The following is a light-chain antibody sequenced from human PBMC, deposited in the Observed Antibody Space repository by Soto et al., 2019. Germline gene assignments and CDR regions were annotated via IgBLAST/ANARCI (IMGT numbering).Light chain of an antibody. CDR1: QSASTN. CDR3: QQYNSWPPTWT. J-gene: IGKJ1*01. V-gene: IGKV3-15*01. CDR2: GAS. Sequence: EIVMTQSPATLSVSPGERATLSCRASQSASTNLAWYQQKPGQAPRLVIYGASIRATSFPARFSGSGSGTEFTLPIHSLQSEDFAVYFCQQYNSWPPTWTFGQGTRVEIK.